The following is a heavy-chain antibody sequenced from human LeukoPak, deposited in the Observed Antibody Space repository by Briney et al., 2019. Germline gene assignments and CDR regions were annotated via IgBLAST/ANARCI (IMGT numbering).Heavy chain of an antibody. CDR3: VYQVMGAVE. D-gene: IGHD1-26*01. Sequence: GGSLRLSCLASGFTFSNFAMHWVRQGPGKGLEYVSGISRTGGGTYYADSVQGRFTISRDNPKNTLYLQMSSLRPEDTAVYYCVYQVMGAVEWGQGTLVTVSS. V-gene: IGHV3-64D*09. J-gene: IGHJ1*01. CDR1: GFTFSNFA. CDR2: ISRTGGGT.